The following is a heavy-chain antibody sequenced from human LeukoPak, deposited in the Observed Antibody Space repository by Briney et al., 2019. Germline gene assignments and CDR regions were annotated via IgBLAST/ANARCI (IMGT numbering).Heavy chain of an antibody. CDR2: IKSKAAGGTT. Sequence: GGSLRLSCAASGFTFSNSWMNWVRQAPGKGLEWVGRIKSKAAGGTTDYAAPVKGRFTISRDDSKDTLYLQMNSLKTEDTAVYYCTSEPIVAGEDFVHWGQGTLVTVSS. CDR3: TSEPIVAGEDFVH. V-gene: IGHV3-15*01. J-gene: IGHJ4*02. D-gene: IGHD5-12*01. CDR1: GFTFSNSW.